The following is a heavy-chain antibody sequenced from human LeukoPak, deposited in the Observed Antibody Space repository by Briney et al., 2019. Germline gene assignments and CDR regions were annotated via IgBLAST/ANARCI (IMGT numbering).Heavy chain of an antibody. D-gene: IGHD2-21*02. CDR2: INPSGGST. CDR3: ASDKGDYYYYYGMDV. Sequence: GASVKVSCKASGYTFSSYYMHWVRQAPGQGLEWMGVINPSGGSTSYQQKFQGRVTMTRDTSTSTVYMELSSLRSEDAAVYYCASDKGDYYYYYGMDVWGQGTTVTVSS. V-gene: IGHV1-46*01. J-gene: IGHJ6*02. CDR1: GYTFSSYY.